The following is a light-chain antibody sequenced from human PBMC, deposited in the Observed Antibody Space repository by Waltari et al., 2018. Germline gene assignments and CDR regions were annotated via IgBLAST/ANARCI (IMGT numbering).Light chain of an antibody. CDR3: GAWDSSLTAGV. CDR2: ENN. J-gene: IGLJ2*01. CDR1: SSNIENNY. V-gene: IGLV1-51*02. Sequence: QSVLTQPPSVSAAPGQKVTISCSGSSSNIENNYVSWYQQLPGTAPKLLIYENNNRPSGMPDRFSGSKSGTSATLDITGRQTGDEADYYCGAWDSSLTAGVFGGGTKLTVL.